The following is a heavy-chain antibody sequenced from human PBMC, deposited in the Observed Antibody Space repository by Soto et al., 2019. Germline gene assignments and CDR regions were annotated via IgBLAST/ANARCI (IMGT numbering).Heavy chain of an antibody. D-gene: IGHD4-17*01. CDR3: ARHSTTVTYYLHYYYGIDV. V-gene: IGHV5-51*01. J-gene: IGHJ6*02. CDR1: GDSFTNYW. Sequence: PGESLKISCKGSGDSFTNYWIGWVRQMPGKGLEWMGVIYPGDSKTRYSPSFHGKVTISADKSISTAYLQWSSLKASVTAMYYCARHSTTVTYYLHYYYGIDVWGQGTTVSVSS. CDR2: IYPGDSKT.